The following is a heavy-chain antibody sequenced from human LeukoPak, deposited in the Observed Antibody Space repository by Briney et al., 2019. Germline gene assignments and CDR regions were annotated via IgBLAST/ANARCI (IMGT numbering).Heavy chain of an antibody. Sequence: SQTLSLTCAISGDSVSSNSATWNWIRQSPSRGLEWLGRTYYRSKWYIDYAVSVKSRIIINPETPKNQFSLQVNSVTLEDTAVYYCARDDSSSRGGFDYWGQGTLVTVSS. D-gene: IGHD3-22*01. J-gene: IGHJ4*02. CDR2: TYYRSKWYI. CDR3: ARDDSSSRGGFDY. V-gene: IGHV6-1*01. CDR1: GDSVSSNSAT.